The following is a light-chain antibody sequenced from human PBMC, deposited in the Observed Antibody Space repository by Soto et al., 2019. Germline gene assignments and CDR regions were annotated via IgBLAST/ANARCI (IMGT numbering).Light chain of an antibody. V-gene: IGKV3-20*01. CDR3: QQYGGSPPYT. J-gene: IGKJ2*01. Sequence: EIVLTQSPGTLSLSPGERATLSCRASRSISSTYLAWYQQKPGQAPRLLIYGASSRATGIPDRFSGSGSGTDFNLTISRLEPEAFAVYYCQQYGGSPPYTFGQGTKLEIK. CDR1: RSISSTY. CDR2: GAS.